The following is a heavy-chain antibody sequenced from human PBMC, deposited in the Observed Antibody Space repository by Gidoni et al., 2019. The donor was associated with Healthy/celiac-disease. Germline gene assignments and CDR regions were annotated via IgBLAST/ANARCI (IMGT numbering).Heavy chain of an antibody. D-gene: IGHD7-27*01. CDR2: INHSGST. CDR3: ARGVDSNWGGIVYYGMDV. CDR1: GGSFSGYY. J-gene: IGHJ6*02. Sequence: QVQLQQWGAGLLKPSETLSLTCAVYGGSFSGYYWSWIRQPPGKGLEWIGEINHSGSTNYNPSLKSRVTISVDTSKNQFSLKLSSVTAADTAVYYCARGVDSNWGGIVYYGMDVWGQGTTVTVSS. V-gene: IGHV4-34*01.